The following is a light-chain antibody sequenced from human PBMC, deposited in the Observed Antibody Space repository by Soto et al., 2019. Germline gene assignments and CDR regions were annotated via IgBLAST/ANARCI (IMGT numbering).Light chain of an antibody. J-gene: IGLJ1*01. V-gene: IGLV2-14*01. CDR1: SSDVGGYNY. CDR3: SSYTSSSTLV. Sequence: QSALTQPASVSGSPGQSITISCTGTSSDVGGYNYVSWYQQHPGKAPKLMIYEVSNRPSGVPNRFSGSKSGNTASLTNSGLQPEDEAHYYCSSYTSSSTLVFGTGTKVTVL. CDR2: EVS.